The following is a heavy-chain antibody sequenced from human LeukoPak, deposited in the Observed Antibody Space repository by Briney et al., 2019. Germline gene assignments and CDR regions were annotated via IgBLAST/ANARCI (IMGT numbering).Heavy chain of an antibody. CDR1: GLSFTVLS. D-gene: IGHD3-3*01. CDR2: YDPEKDET. J-gene: IGHJ4*01. Sequence: ASVKVSCKVSGLSFTVLSFHWVRQAPGQGLEWMGGYDPEKDETVYAQEFQGRVTMTEDTSTDTVYMQLSSLRSEDTAIYYCTTNLISVFGVDYWGHGTLVTVSS. V-gene: IGHV1-24*01. CDR3: TTNLISVFGVDY.